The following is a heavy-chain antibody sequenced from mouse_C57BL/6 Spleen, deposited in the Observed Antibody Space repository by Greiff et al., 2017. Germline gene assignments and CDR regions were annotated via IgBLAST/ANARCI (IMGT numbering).Heavy chain of an antibody. V-gene: IGHV1-50*01. D-gene: IGHD2-3*01. CDR1: GYTFTSYW. CDR3: ARGIYDGYYYYAMDY. J-gene: IGHJ4*01. CDR2: IDPSDSYI. Sequence: QVHVKQPGAELVKPGASVKLSCKASGYTFTSYWMQWVKQRPGQGLEWIGEIDPSDSYINSNQKFKGKATLTVDTSSSPAYMQRSSLTSEDSAVYYCARGIYDGYYYYAMDYWGQGTSVTVSS.